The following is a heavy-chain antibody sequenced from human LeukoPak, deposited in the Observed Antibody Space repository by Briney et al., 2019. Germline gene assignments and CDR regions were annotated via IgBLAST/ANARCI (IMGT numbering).Heavy chain of an antibody. CDR1: GFTFSNAW. V-gene: IGHV3-15*01. CDR2: IKSKTDGGTT. D-gene: IGHD3-22*01. J-gene: IGHJ3*02. CDR3: TTGTMIVEDAFDI. Sequence: GGSLRLSCAASGFTFSNAWMSWVPQAPGQGREWVGRIKSKTDGGTTDYAAPVKGRFTISRDDSKNMLYLQMNSLKTEDTAVYYCTTGTMIVEDAFDIWGQGTMVTVSS.